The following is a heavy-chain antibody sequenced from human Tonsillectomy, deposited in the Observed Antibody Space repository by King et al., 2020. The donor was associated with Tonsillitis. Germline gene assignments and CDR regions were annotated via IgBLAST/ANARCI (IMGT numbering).Heavy chain of an antibody. CDR1: GYIFIGYY. D-gene: IGHD2-21*01. V-gene: IGHV1-2*02. CDR3: AREKPYSFDY. CDR2: INPKTGDT. J-gene: IGHJ4*02. Sequence: QLVQSGAEVKKPGASMRVSCKASGYIFIGYYMHWVRQAPGQGLEWMGGINPKTGDTEFAEKFQGRVTMTRDTSLNTAYMELSRLTSDDTAIYYCAREKPYSFDYWGQGTLVTVSS.